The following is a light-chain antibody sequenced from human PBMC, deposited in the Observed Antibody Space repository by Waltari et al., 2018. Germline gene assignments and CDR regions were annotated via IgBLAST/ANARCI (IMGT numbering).Light chain of an antibody. CDR3: CSYAGTYPVV. V-gene: IGLV2-11*01. CDR2: DVN. Sequence: QSALTQPRSVSGSPGQSVTISCTGTSSDVGDSQYVSWYQHHPGKAPKVIIYDVNKRPSGVPNRFSGSKSGNTASLTISGLQAEDEADYHCCSYAGTYPVVFGGGTKLTVL. CDR1: SSDVGDSQY. J-gene: IGLJ2*01.